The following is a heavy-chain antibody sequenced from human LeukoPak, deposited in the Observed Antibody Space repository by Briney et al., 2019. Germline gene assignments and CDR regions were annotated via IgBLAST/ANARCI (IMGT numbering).Heavy chain of an antibody. CDR3: ARTMDDAFDI. J-gene: IGHJ3*02. D-gene: IGHD4/OR15-4a*01. CDR1: GGSIRSSSYY. V-gene: IGHV4-39*01. Sequence: SETLSLTCTVSGGSIRSSSYYWGWIRQPPGKGLEWIGSIYYSGSTYYNPSLKSRVTISVDTSKNQFSLKLSSVTAADTAVYYCARTMDDAFDIWGQGTMVTVSS. CDR2: IYYSGST.